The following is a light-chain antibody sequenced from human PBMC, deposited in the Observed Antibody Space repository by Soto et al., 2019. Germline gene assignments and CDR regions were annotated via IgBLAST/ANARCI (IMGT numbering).Light chain of an antibody. CDR3: ISYAGSNSYV. V-gene: IGLV2-8*01. Sequence: QSVLTQPPSASGSPGQSVTISCTGTSSDVGGFNYVSWYQQHPGKAPKLLIYEVSSRPSGVPDRFSGSKSGNTASLPVSGLQTEDEADYYCISYAGSNSYVFGTGTKLTVL. J-gene: IGLJ1*01. CDR2: EVS. CDR1: SSDVGGFNY.